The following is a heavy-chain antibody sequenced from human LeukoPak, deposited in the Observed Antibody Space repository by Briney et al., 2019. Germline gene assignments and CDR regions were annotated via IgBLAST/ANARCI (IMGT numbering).Heavy chain of an antibody. D-gene: IGHD6-19*01. J-gene: IGHJ3*02. CDR3: ARGVAVAGPLDAFDI. V-gene: IGHV1-2*02. CDR2: INPNSGGT. CDR1: GYTFTGYY. Sequence: GASVKVSCKASGYTFTGYYMHWVRQAPGQGLEWMGWINPNSGGTNYAQKFQGRVTMTRDTSISTAYMELSRLRSDDTAVYYCARGVAVAGPLDAFDIWGQGTMVTVSS.